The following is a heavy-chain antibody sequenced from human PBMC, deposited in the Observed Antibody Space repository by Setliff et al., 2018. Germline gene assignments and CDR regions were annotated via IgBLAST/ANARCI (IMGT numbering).Heavy chain of an antibody. V-gene: IGHV1-18*01. CDR1: GFRFTNYG. CDR3: ARAPGTVVVPASRSAFDI. D-gene: IGHD2-2*01. J-gene: IGHJ3*02. CDR2: ISAYNGYI. Sequence: ASAKVSCKTSGFRFTNYGISWVRQAPGQGLEWMGWISAYNGYIIYAQKLQGRVTMTTDTSTSTAYMEVRSLRSDDTAVYYCARAPGTVVVPASRSAFDIWGQGTMVTVSS.